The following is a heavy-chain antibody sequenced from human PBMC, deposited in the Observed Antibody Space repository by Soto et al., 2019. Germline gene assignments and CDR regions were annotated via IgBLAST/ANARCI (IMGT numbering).Heavy chain of an antibody. CDR2: ITGSGAGT. J-gene: IGHJ4*02. D-gene: IGHD4-17*01. CDR1: GFTFSRYA. V-gene: IGHV3-23*01. Sequence: EVQLLESGGGLVQPGGSLRLSCVASGFTFSRYALTWVRQAPGRGLEWVSSITGSGAGTDYADSVRGRFTISRDNSENTLYLQMNSLRAEDTALYYCARDPNGDYVGAFDDWGQGTLVTVSS. CDR3: ARDPNGDYVGAFDD.